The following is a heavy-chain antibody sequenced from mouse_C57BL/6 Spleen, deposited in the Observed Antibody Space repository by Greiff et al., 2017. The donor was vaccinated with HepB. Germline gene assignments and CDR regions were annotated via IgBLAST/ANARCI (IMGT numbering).Heavy chain of an antibody. J-gene: IGHJ2*01. D-gene: IGHD1-1*01. CDR1: GYSFTSYY. CDR3: ARSPDYYGSSPYYFDY. Sequence: QVQLQQSGPELVKPGASVKISCKASGYSFTSYYIHWVKQRPGQGLEWIGWIYPGSGNTKYNEKFKGKATLTADTSSSTAYMQLSSLTSEDSAVYYCARSPDYYGSSPYYFDYWGQGTTLTVSS. V-gene: IGHV1-66*01. CDR2: IYPGSGNT.